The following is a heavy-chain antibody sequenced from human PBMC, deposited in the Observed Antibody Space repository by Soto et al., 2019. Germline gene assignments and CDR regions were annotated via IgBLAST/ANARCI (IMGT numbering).Heavy chain of an antibody. Sequence: PGGSLRLSCAASGFTFSSYGMHWVRQAPGKGLEWVAVISYDGSKKYHADSVKGRFTISRDNSQNTLYLQMNSLRAEDTAVYYCASHHGYTSSSYWGQGTPVTVSS. V-gene: IGHV3-30*03. D-gene: IGHD6-13*01. J-gene: IGHJ4*02. CDR2: ISYDGSKK. CDR1: GFTFSSYG. CDR3: ASHHGYTSSSY.